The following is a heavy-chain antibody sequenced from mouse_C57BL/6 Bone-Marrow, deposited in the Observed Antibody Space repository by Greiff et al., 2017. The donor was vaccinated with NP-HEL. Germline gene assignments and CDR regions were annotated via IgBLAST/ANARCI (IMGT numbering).Heavy chain of an antibody. CDR2: FYPGSGST. D-gene: IGHD1-1*01. J-gene: IGHJ2*01. Sequence: QVQLQQSGAELVKPGASVKLSCKASGYTFTEYTIHWVKQRSGQGLEWIGWFYPGSGSTKYNEKFKDKATLTADKSSSTAYMELSRLTSEDSAVYFGSRHAPDGIVPYYFDYWGQGTTLTVSS. V-gene: IGHV1-62-2*01. CDR1: GYTFTEYT. CDR3: SRHAPDGIVPYYFDY.